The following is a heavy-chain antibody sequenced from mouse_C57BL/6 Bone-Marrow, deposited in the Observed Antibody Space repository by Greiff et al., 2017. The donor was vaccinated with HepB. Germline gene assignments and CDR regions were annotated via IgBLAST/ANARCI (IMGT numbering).Heavy chain of an antibody. V-gene: IGHV5-6*01. CDR3: ARHGNYYGTMDY. CDR1: GFTFSSYG. CDR2: ISSGGSYT. J-gene: IGHJ4*01. Sequence: EVKLVESGGDLVKPGGSLKLSCAASGFTFSSYGMSWVRQTPDKRLEWVATISSGGSYTYYPDSVKGRFTISRDNAKNTLYLQMSSLKSEDTAMYYCARHGNYYGTMDYWGQGTSVTVSS. D-gene: IGHD1-1*01.